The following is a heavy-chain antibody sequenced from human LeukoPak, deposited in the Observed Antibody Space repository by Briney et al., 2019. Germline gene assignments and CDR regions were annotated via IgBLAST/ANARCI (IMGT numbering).Heavy chain of an antibody. J-gene: IGHJ5*02. Sequence: GRSLRLSCAASGLTFSSYWMSWVRQAPRKGLEWVANIKLNGSEKYSVDSVKGRFTISRDNAKNSLYLQMNSLRAEDTAVYYCARDLGQRLYCTNGVCDNWFDPWGQGTLVTVSS. CDR1: GLTFSSYW. V-gene: IGHV3-7*01. CDR2: IKLNGSEK. CDR3: ARDLGQRLYCTNGVCDNWFDP. D-gene: IGHD2-8*01.